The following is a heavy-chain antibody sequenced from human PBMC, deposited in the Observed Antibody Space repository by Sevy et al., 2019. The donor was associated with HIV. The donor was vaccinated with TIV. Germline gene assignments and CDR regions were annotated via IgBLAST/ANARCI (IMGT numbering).Heavy chain of an antibody. CDR1: GFTFSSYA. CDR2: ISYDGSNK. Sequence: SLKISCAASGFTFSSYAMHWVRQAPGKGLEWVAVISYDGSNKYYADSVKGRFTISRDNSKNTLYLQMNSLRAEDTAVYYCARSAVLYNWFDPWGQGTLVTVSS. D-gene: IGHD6-25*01. J-gene: IGHJ5*02. CDR3: ARSAVLYNWFDP. V-gene: IGHV3-30*04.